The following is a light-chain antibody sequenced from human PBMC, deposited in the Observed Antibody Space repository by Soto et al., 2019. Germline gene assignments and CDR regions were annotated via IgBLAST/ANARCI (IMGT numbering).Light chain of an antibody. Sequence: DIQMTQSPSTLSASVGDRVTITCRASQSISSWLAWYQQKPGKAPKLLIYKASSLESGVPSRFSGSGSGTEFTLTISSLQPDDFETYYCQQYNSYTLTFGGGTKVAIK. CDR2: KAS. V-gene: IGKV1-5*03. J-gene: IGKJ4*01. CDR3: QQYNSYTLT. CDR1: QSISSW.